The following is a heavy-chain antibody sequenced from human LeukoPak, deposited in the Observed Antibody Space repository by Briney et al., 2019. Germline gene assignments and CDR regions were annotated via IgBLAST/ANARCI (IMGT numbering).Heavy chain of an antibody. CDR3: ARLVVGYCSGGSCYYYGMDV. J-gene: IGHJ6*02. D-gene: IGHD2-15*01. V-gene: IGHV4-59*08. Sequence: SETLPLTCTVSGCSISSYYWSWIRQPPGKGLEWIWYIYYSGSTNYNPSLKKRVTISVDKSKNHFSLKLMSVIAADTAVYYCARLVVGYCSGGSCYYYGMDVRGQGTTVTVCS. CDR2: IYYSGST. CDR1: GCSISSYY.